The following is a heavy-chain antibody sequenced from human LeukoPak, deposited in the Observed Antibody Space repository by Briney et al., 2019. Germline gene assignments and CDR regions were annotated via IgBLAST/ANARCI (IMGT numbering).Heavy chain of an antibody. D-gene: IGHD2-2*01. CDR3: AKEKSAARRYYFDY. CDR2: IWYDGSNK. Sequence: PGGSLRLSCAASGFTFSSYGMHWVRQAPGKGLEWVAVIWYDGSNKYYADSVKGRLTISRDNSKNTLYLQMNSLRAEDTAVYYCAKEKSAARRYYFDYWGQGTLVTVSS. V-gene: IGHV3-33*06. J-gene: IGHJ4*02. CDR1: GFTFSSYG.